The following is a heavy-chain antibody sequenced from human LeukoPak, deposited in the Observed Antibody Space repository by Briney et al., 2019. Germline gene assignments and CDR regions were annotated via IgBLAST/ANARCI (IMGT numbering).Heavy chain of an antibody. CDR2: IKSKTGGGTT. D-gene: IGHD3-22*01. CDR1: GFTFSNAW. V-gene: IGHV3-15*01. J-gene: IGHJ4*02. Sequence: PGGSLRLSCAASGFTFSNAWMSWVRQAPGEGLEWVGRIKSKTGGGTTDYAAPVKGRFTISRDDSKNTLYLQMNSLKTEDTAVYYCTTRRITMIVVVITEDYWGQGTLVTVSS. CDR3: TTRRITMIVVVITEDY.